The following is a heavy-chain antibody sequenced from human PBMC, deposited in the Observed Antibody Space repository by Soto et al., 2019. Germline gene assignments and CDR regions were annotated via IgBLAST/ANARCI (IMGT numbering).Heavy chain of an antibody. V-gene: IGHV3-23*01. CDR2: ISGSGDST. D-gene: IGHD3-10*01. J-gene: IGHJ4*02. CDR1: GFTFCVYA. CDR3: AKALYGGFTY. Sequence: EVRLLESGGGLVQPGGSLRLSCAASGFTFCVYAMSWVRQAPGKGLEWVSGISGSGDSTHYADSVKGRFTVSRDNSKSMLYLQTNSLRAEDTAIYYCAKALYGGFTYWGQGTLVTVSS.